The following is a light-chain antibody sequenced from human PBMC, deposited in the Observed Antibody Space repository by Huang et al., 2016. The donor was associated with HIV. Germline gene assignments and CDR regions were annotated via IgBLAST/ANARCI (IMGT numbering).Light chain of an antibody. CDR3: QQSYNTPLT. Sequence: DIQMTQSPSSLSASVGDRVTITCRASQSINSYLNWYQQKPGRAPKVLIYAASSLQSGGPSRFSGSGSGTDFTITINSLQPEDVAIYYCQQSYNTPLTFGGGTRLEIK. CDR1: QSINSY. J-gene: IGKJ4*01. CDR2: AAS. V-gene: IGKV1-39*01.